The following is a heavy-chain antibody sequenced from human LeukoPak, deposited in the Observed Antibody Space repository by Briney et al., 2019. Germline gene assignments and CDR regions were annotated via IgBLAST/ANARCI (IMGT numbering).Heavy chain of an antibody. J-gene: IGHJ4*02. Sequence: SGGSLRLSCAASGFTFSSYWMSWVRQAPGKGLEWVANIKQDGSEKYYVDSVKGRFTISRDNAKNSLYLQMNSLRAEDTAVYYCAKPRGYSGYDALDYWGQGTLVTVSS. CDR2: IKQDGSEK. CDR3: AKPRGYSGYDALDY. D-gene: IGHD5-12*01. V-gene: IGHV3-7*01. CDR1: GFTFSSYW.